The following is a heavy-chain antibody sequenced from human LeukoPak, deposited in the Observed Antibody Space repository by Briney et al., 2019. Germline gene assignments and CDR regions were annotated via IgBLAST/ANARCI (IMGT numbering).Heavy chain of an antibody. J-gene: IGHJ3*02. Sequence: ASVKVSCKASGYTFTAYYMHWVGQAPGQRLEWMGRINPNSGGTNYAQRFQGRVTMTRDTSISTAYMEMRRLKSDDTAVYYCARLSSGWYDDFDIWGQGTMVTVSS. CDR3: ARLSSGWYDDFDI. CDR1: GYTFTAYY. CDR2: INPNSGGT. V-gene: IGHV1-2*06. D-gene: IGHD6-19*01.